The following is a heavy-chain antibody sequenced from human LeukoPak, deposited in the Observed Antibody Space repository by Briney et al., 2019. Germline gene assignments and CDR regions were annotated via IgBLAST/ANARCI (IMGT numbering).Heavy chain of an antibody. D-gene: IGHD6-19*01. CDR3: AKDMGIAVSGTVDY. CDR1: GSTFDDYA. V-gene: IGHV3-9*03. CDR2: ISWNSGSI. Sequence: TGGSLRLSCAATGSTFDDYAMHWVRQAPGKGLGWVSAISWNSGSIGYADSVKGRFTISTDNAKNSLYLQMNSLRAEDMALYYCAKDMGIAVSGTVDYWGQGTLVTVSS. J-gene: IGHJ4*02.